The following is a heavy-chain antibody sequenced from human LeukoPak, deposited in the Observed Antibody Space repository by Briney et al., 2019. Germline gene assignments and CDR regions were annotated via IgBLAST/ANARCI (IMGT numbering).Heavy chain of an antibody. CDR1: GGSFSGYY. CDR3: ARGIGDFRIAAAGRAYWYFDL. J-gene: IGHJ2*01. Sequence: PSETLSLTCAVYGGSFSGYYWSWIRQPPGKGLEWIGDINHSGRTNYTTSRKSRFTISVDTSKDQFSLKLSSVTAAETAVYYCARGIGDFRIAAAGRAYWYFDLWGRGTLVTVSS. CDR2: INHSGRT. D-gene: IGHD6-13*01. V-gene: IGHV4-34*01.